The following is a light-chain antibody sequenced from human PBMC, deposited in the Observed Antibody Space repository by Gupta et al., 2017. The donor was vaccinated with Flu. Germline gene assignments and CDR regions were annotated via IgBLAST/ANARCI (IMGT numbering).Light chain of an antibody. J-gene: IGKJ3*01. CDR1: QSVSSY. CDR3: QQRNNRPLLFT. Sequence: EIVLTQSLATLSLYTGDGATLSCRARQSVSSYLTWYQQKPGQAPSLLIYDASNRATGIPARFIGSGSCTDFSLIIISRVPEDVAVVYYQQRNNRPLLFTFGPGTKVDIK. CDR2: DAS. V-gene: IGKV3-11*01.